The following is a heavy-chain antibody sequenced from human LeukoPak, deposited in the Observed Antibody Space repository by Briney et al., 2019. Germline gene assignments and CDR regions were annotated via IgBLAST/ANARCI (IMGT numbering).Heavy chain of an antibody. Sequence: ASVKVSCMASGGTFSSYAISWVRQAPGQGLEWMGRVIPILGIANYAQKFQGRVTITADKSTSTAYMELSSLRSVDTAVYYCARDGYSGYDYYGMDVWGQGTTVTVSS. CDR2: VIPILGIA. J-gene: IGHJ6*02. CDR1: GGTFSSYA. V-gene: IGHV1-69*04. D-gene: IGHD1-26*01. CDR3: ARDGYSGYDYYGMDV.